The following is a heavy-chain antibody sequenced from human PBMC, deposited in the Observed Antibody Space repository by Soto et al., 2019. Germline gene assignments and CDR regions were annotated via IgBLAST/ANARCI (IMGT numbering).Heavy chain of an antibody. CDR3: AKHYAQLLLYYFDY. V-gene: IGHV3-9*01. J-gene: IGHJ4*02. CDR2: ISWNSGSI. CDR1: GFTFDDYA. D-gene: IGHD2-2*01. Sequence: EVQLVESGGGLVQPGRSLRLSCAASGFTFDDYAMHWVRQAPGKGLEWVSGISWNSGSIGYADSVKGRFTISRDNAKNSLYLQMNSLRAEDTALYYCAKHYAQLLLYYFDYWGQGTLVTVSS.